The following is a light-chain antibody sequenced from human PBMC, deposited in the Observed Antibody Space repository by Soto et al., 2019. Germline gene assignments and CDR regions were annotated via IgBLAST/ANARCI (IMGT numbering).Light chain of an antibody. CDR1: QGIGDT. J-gene: IGKJ4*01. V-gene: IGKV3-15*01. CDR3: QPYNNWPLT. Sequence: EVVMIQSPATLSLSPWEFATLSGRASQGIGDTLAWYQHKPGQTPRLLIYDTSTRATGVPTRFSGSRSGAEFTLTINSLQSEDFAVYYCQPYNNWPLTFGGGTKVDIK. CDR2: DTS.